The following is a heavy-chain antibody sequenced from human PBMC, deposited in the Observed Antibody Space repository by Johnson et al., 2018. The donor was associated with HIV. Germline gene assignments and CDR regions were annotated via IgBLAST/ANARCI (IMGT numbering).Heavy chain of an antibody. CDR2: ISYDGSNK. V-gene: IGHV3-30*14. J-gene: IGHJ3*02. CDR3: ARGGYTYGYLWAFDI. Sequence: VQLVESGGGVVQPGRSLRLSCAVSGFTFSSYAMHWVRQAPGKGLEWVTVISYDGSNKYYADSVKGRFTISRDNSKNTLSLQMGSLRAEDTAVYYCARGGYTYGYLWAFDIWGQGTMVTVSS. CDR1: GFTFSSYA. D-gene: IGHD5-18*01.